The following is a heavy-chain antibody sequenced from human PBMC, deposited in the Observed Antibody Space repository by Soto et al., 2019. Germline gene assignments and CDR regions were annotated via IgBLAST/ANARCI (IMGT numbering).Heavy chain of an antibody. V-gene: IGHV5-51*01. J-gene: IGHJ4*02. CDR3: ARFTNTAVSPFDY. CDR2: IYPGDSET. Sequence: LKISCEGSGYKFTNYWIGWVRQVPGKGLEWMGIIYPGDSETRYSPSFEGQVTISGDSSINTAYLHWSSLKASDTAMYYCARFTNTAVSPFDYWGQGTQVTVSS. D-gene: IGHD5-18*01. CDR1: GYKFTNYW.